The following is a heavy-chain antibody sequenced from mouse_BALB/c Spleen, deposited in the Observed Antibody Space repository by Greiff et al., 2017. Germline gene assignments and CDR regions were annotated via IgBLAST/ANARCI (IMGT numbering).Heavy chain of an antibody. CDR2: FHPYNDDT. CDR3: ARGDGYDEGLFDY. Sequence: QVQLKESGAELVKPGASVKMSCKAFGYTFTTYPIEWMKQNHGKSLEWIGNFHPYNDDTKYNEKFKGKAKLTVEKSSSTVYLELSRLTSDDSAVYYCARGDGYDEGLFDYWGQGTTLTVSS. V-gene: IGHV1-47*01. CDR1: GYTFTTYP. D-gene: IGHD2-2*01. J-gene: IGHJ2*01.